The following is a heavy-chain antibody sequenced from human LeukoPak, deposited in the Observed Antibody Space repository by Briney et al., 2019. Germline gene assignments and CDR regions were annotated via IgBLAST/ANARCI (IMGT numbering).Heavy chain of an antibody. J-gene: IGHJ5*01. CDR3: VRDADGGNSWFDS. CDR2: ISSYNGDI. Sequence: GGSLRLSCAASGFVFSTHSMNWVRQPPGKGLEWVSWISSYNGDIYYADSVRGRFTISRDNAKNSLYLQMNSLRAEDTAVYYCVRDADGGNSWFDSWGQGTLVTVSS. D-gene: IGHD4-23*01. CDR1: GFVFSTHS. V-gene: IGHV3-21*01.